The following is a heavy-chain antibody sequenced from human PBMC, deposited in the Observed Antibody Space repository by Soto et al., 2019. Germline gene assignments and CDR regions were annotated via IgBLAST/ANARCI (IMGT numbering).Heavy chain of an antibody. J-gene: IGHJ4*02. Sequence: QVQLQESGPGLVKPSETLSLTCTVSSGSISSYYWSWIRQPPGRGLEWIGYIHYTGSTHYSSSLKSRVSISMDTSKNQFSLNLNSVTVADTAVYYCARHVLHSDRWPHYFYHWGQGTLVTVSS. V-gene: IGHV4-59*08. CDR2: IHYTGST. CDR1: SGSISSYY. D-gene: IGHD6-13*01. CDR3: ARHVLHSDRWPHYFYH.